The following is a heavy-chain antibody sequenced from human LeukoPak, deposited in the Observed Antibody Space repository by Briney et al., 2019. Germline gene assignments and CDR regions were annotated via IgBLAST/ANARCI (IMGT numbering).Heavy chain of an antibody. CDR3: ARAAGAAWGGSFDY. CDR1: GGSISSSSYY. D-gene: IGHD3-16*01. J-gene: IGHJ4*02. CDR2: TYYSGST. V-gene: IGHV4-39*01. Sequence: SETLSLTCTVPGGSISSSSYYWGWIRQPPGKGLEWIGSTYYSGSTYYNPSLKSRVTISVDTSKKQFSLKLSSVTAADTAVYYCARAAGAAWGGSFDYWGQGTLVTVSS.